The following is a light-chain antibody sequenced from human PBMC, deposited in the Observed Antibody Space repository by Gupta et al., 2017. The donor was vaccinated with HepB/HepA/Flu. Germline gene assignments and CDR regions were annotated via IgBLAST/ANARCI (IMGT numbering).Light chain of an antibody. Sequence: DIQMTHLPSSRSASVGDRLTITCRASQTIEKCLNWYQQSPGKAPKLLIYSASTVQSGVASRFSGSGGGTDFSLTSSMLQDGDCANYYMQQGYSAQTFGQGTKVEIK. J-gene: IGKJ1*01. CDR1: QTIEKC. V-gene: IGKV1-39*01. CDR3: QQGYSAQT. CDR2: SAS.